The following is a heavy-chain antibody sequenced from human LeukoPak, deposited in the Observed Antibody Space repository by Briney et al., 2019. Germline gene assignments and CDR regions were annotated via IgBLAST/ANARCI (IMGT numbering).Heavy chain of an antibody. V-gene: IGHV4-39*01. CDR1: GGSSSSSSYS. CDR2: YYYSGSP. Sequence: SETLSLTCTVSGGSSSSSSYSWGWTRQPPGKGLGWIGCYYYSGSPYYNPSLKKRVNISVDTSKNQLSLKLGSVIAADTALYYCEIHDSSGSGAFDVWGQGTMVTVSS. J-gene: IGHJ3*01. D-gene: IGHD3-22*01. CDR3: EIHDSSGSGAFDV.